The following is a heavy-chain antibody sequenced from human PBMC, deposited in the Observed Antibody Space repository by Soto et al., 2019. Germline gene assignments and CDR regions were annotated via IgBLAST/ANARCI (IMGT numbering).Heavy chain of an antibody. CDR3: ARAVELLSWFDP. CDR2: IIPIFGTA. J-gene: IGHJ5*02. Sequence: ASVKVSCKASGGTFSSYAISWVRQAPGQGLEWMGGIIPIFGTANYAQKFQGRVTITADESTSTAYMELSSLRSEDTAVYYCARAVELLSWFDPWGQGTLVTVSS. CDR1: GGTFSSYA. D-gene: IGHD1-7*01. V-gene: IGHV1-69*13.